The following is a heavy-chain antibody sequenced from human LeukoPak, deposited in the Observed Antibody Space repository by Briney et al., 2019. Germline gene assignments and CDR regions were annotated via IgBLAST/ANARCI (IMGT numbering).Heavy chain of an antibody. D-gene: IGHD3-22*01. CDR3: ARYYDSSGYYYSTPYYFDY. CDR2: ISAYNGNT. J-gene: IGHJ4*02. V-gene: IGHV1-18*01. Sequence: GASVKVSCKASGYTFTSYGISWVRQAPGQGLEWMGWISAYNGNTNYAQKLQGRVTMTTDTSTSTAYMELRSLRSDDTAVYYCARYYDSSGYYYSTPYYFDYWGQGTLATVSS. CDR1: GYTFTSYG.